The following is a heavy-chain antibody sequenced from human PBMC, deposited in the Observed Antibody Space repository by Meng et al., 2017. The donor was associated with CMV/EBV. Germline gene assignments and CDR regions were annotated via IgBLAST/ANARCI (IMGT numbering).Heavy chain of an antibody. CDR1: GGTFSSYT. CDR2: IIPILGIA. D-gene: IGHD2-15*01. J-gene: IGHJ6*02. CDR3: ARDLYCSGGSCYSRYYYYGMDV. Sequence: SVKVSCKASGGTFSSYTISWVRQAPGQGLKWMGRIIPILGIANYAQKFQGRVTITADKSTSTAYMELSSLRSEDTAVYYCARDLYCSGGSCYSRYYYYGMDVWGQGTTVTVSS. V-gene: IGHV1-69*04.